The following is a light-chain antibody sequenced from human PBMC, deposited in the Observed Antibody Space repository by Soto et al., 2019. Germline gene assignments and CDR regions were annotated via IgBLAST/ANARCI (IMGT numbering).Light chain of an antibody. CDR3: PHYNSYLFT. CDR1: HSIRSC. V-gene: IGKV1-5*01. J-gene: IGKJ2*01. CDR2: AAS. Sequence: DKQISQSPSTLSAYEGDRVTITCRASHSIRSCLAWYQQKPGKAPKLLIYAASSLQSGVPSRFSGSGSGTHFTLTISSLQPEDFATYYCPHYNSYLFTFAQG.